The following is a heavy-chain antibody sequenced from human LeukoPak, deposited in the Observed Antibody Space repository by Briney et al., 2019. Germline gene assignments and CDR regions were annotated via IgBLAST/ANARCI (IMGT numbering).Heavy chain of an antibody. CDR3: ARVRWLLLGDAFDI. D-gene: IGHD3-22*01. J-gene: IGHJ3*02. CDR1: GFTFSSYS. Sequence: GGSLRLSCAASGFTFSSYSMNWVRQAPGKGLEWVSSISSSSSYIYYADSVKGRFTISRDNAKNSLYLQMNSLRAEDTAVYYCARVRWLLLGDAFDIWGQGTMVTVSS. V-gene: IGHV3-21*01. CDR2: ISSSSSYI.